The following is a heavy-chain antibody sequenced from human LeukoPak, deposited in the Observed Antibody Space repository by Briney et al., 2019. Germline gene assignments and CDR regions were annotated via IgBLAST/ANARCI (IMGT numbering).Heavy chain of an antibody. D-gene: IGHD2-21*01. CDR2: ITGSGGST. CDR1: GLAFSSYA. J-gene: IGHJ6*03. CDR3: AKVPLTWLVRDYYYMDV. V-gene: IGHV3-23*01. Sequence: GCLRLSCAASGLAFSSYAMSWVRQAPGKGLEWVSGITGSGGSTYYADSVKGRFTISRDNSNNTLYLQMNSLRAEDTAVYYCAKVPLTWLVRDYYYMDVWGKGTTVSASS.